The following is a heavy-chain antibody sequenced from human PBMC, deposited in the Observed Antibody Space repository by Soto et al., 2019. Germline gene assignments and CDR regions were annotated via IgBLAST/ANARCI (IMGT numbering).Heavy chain of an antibody. V-gene: IGHV1-69*13. J-gene: IGHJ4*02. Sequence: SVKVSCKASGGTFSSYAISWVRQAPGQGLEWMGGIIPIFGTANYAQKFQGRVTITADESTSTAYMELSSLRSEDTAVYYCARDYAGLGSKLFYWGQGTLVTVSS. CDR3: ARDYAGLGSKLFY. CDR1: GGTFSSYA. D-gene: IGHD3-10*01. CDR2: IIPIFGTA.